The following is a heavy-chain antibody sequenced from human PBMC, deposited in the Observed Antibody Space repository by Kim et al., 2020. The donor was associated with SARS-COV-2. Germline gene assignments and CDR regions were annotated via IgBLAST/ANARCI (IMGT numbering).Heavy chain of an antibody. Sequence: ASVKVSCKASGYTFTSYYMHWVRQAPGQGLEWMGIINPSGGSTSYAQKFQGRVTMTRDTSTSTVYMELSSLRSEDTAVYYCARDQVVRGVTHTVGGFDPWGQGTLVTVSS. CDR3: ARDQVVRGVTHTVGGFDP. CDR2: INPSGGST. D-gene: IGHD3-10*01. J-gene: IGHJ5*02. V-gene: IGHV1-46*01. CDR1: GYTFTSYY.